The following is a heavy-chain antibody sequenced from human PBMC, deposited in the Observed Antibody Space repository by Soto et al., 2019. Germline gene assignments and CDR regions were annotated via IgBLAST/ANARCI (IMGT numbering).Heavy chain of an antibody. D-gene: IGHD2-15*01. CDR2: ISSGSSNI. Sequence: GSLRLSCTASGFAFRSYNMNWVRQAPGKGLEWVASISSGSSNIYYADSVKGRFTISRDNAKNSLFLQMDSLRAEDSAVYYCASATAVAATFDFWGQGTLVTVSS. CDR1: GFAFRSYN. V-gene: IGHV3-21*01. J-gene: IGHJ4*02. CDR3: ASATAVAATFDF.